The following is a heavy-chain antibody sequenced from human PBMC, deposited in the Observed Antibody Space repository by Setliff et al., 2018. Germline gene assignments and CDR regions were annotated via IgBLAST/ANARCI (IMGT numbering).Heavy chain of an antibody. J-gene: IGHJ3*02. CDR3: ARIAEYDTIDI. V-gene: IGHV3-64*01. CDR2: ISSGGST. CDR1: GFTFSSYA. Sequence: GSLRLSCTASGFTFSSYALHWVRQAPGKGLEYVSAISSGGSTSYANSVKGRFTISRDISKNTLYLQMGSLRAEDMAVYYCARIAEYDTIDIWGQGTMVTVSS.